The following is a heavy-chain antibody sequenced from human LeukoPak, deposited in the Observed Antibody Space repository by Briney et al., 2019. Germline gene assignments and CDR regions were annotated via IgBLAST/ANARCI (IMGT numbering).Heavy chain of an antibody. J-gene: IGHJ1*01. Sequence: ASVKVSCKASGYTFTSYYMHWVRQAPGQELEWMGIINLSGGSTSYAQKFQGRVTMTRDMSTSTVYMELSSLRSEDTAVYYCARGAGSGQYFQHWGQGTLVTVSS. CDR2: INLSGGST. CDR1: GYTFTSYY. V-gene: IGHV1-46*01. CDR3: ARGAGSGQYFQH.